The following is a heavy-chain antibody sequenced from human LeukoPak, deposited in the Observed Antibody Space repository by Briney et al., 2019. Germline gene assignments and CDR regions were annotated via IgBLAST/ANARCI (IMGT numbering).Heavy chain of an antibody. V-gene: IGHV3-7*01. J-gene: IGHJ4*02. CDR3: ARDAGWNRFDY. D-gene: IGHD1-1*01. CDR2: IKEDGSEK. Sequence: GGSLRLSCAASGFTFSRSWMSWVRQAPGKGLEWVANIKEDGSEKNYADSVKGRFTISRDNTKNSLFLQMNSLRVEDTAVYYCARDAGWNRFDYWGQGTLVTVSS. CDR1: GFTFSRSW.